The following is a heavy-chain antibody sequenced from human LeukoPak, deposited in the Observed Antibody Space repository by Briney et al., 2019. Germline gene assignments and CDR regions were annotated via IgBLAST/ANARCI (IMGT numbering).Heavy chain of an antibody. V-gene: IGHV3-74*01. CDR3: TRGSYGDYEY. J-gene: IGHJ4*02. CDR1: GFTFSSYW. CDR2: INSDGSST. D-gene: IGHD4-17*01. Sequence: GGSLRLSCAASGFTFSSYWMHWVRQAPGKGLVWVSRINSDGSSTSYADSVKGRFTISRDNAQNSLYLQMNSLRAEDTAVYYCTRGSYGDYEYWGQGTLVTVSS.